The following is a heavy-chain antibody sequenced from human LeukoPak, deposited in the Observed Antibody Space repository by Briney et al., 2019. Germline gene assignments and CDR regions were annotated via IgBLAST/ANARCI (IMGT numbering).Heavy chain of an antibody. CDR1: GFTFSNYT. CDR2: ISSSSSTI. CDR3: AIDLWHCGGIRCRS. D-gene: IGHD2-21*01. V-gene: IGHV3-48*01. J-gene: IGHJ4*02. Sequence: GGSLRLSCAASGFTFSNYTFISVRQAPGKGLEWVSYISSSSSTIHYADSVKGRFTISRDNAKSSLYLQMNSLRAEDTAVYYCAIDLWHCGGIRCRSRGQGTLVTVSS.